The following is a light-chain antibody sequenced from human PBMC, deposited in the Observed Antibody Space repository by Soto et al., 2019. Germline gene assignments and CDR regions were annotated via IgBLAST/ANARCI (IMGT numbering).Light chain of an antibody. CDR2: EVV. CDR3: KSYAGSNTYV. Sequence: QSALAQPPSASGSPGQSVTISCTGTKNDIGVYDFVSWYQHHPGKAPRLIIYEVVQRPSGVPDRFSGSKSGNTASLTVSGLQAADEADYFCKSYAGSNTYVFGSGDQGHRP. CDR1: KNDIGVYDF. V-gene: IGLV2-8*01. J-gene: IGLJ1*01.